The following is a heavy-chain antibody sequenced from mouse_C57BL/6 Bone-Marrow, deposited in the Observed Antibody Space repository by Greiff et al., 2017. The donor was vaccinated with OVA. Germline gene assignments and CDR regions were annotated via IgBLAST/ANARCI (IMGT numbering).Heavy chain of an antibody. J-gene: IGHJ4*01. D-gene: IGHD2-2*01. Sequence: VHVKQSGTVLARPGASVKMSCKTSGYTFTSYWMHWVKQRPGQGLEWIGAIYPGNSDTSYNQKFKGKAKLTAVTSASTAYMELSSLTNEDSAVYYCTIYGYDPYYAMDYWGQGTSVTVSS. CDR3: TIYGYDPYYAMDY. CDR1: GYTFTSYW. CDR2: IYPGNSDT. V-gene: IGHV1-5*01.